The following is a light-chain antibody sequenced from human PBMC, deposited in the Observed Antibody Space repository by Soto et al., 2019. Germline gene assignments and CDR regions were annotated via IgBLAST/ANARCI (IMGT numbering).Light chain of an antibody. CDR2: EVS. J-gene: IGLJ1*01. CDR1: SSDVGAFNY. CDR3: SSYTTSNTPYV. Sequence: QSVLTQPASVSGSPGQSITISCTGTSSDVGAFNYVSWYQQHPGKAPKLVLYEVSNRPSGVSLRFSGSKSGNTASLTISGLRVEDEADYYCSSYTTSNTPYVFGTGTQLTVL. V-gene: IGLV2-14*01.